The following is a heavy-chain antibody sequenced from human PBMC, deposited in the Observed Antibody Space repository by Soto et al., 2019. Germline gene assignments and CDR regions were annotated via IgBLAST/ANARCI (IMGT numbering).Heavy chain of an antibody. CDR1: GGSISSYY. J-gene: IGHJ6*02. V-gene: IGHV4-59*01. D-gene: IGHD6-6*01. CDR3: ARDLREDSSSSRAGRGGMDV. CDR2: IYYSGST. Sequence: SETLSLTCTVSGGSISSYYWSWIRQPPEKGLEWIGYIYYSGSTNYNPSLKSRVTISVDTSKNQFSLKLSSVTAADTAVYYCARDLREDSSSSRAGRGGMDVWGQGTTVTVSS.